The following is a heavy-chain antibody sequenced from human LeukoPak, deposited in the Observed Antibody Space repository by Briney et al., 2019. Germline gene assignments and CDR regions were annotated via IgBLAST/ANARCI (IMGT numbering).Heavy chain of an antibody. D-gene: IGHD1-26*01. V-gene: IGHV3-74*01. CDR2: IKSDGSST. Sequence: PGGSLRLSCATSGFTFSSYWMHWVRQAPGKGLVWVSRIKSDGSSTSYADSVKGRFTISRDNAKNTLYLQMNSLRAEDTDVYYCTRGRGGSYDFDYWGQGTLVTVSS. J-gene: IGHJ4*02. CDR1: GFTFSSYW. CDR3: TRGRGGSYDFDY.